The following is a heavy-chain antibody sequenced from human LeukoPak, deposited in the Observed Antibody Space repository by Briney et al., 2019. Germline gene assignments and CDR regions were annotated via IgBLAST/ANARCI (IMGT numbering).Heavy chain of an antibody. CDR1: GFTVSSSY. CDR3: ARDAAGEDY. J-gene: IGHJ4*02. CDR2: IEKDGSER. Sequence: GGSLRLSCAASGFTVSSSYMSWVRQAPGKGLEWVANIEKDGSERYYVDSVKGRFTISRDNAKNSLYLQMNSLRAEDTAVYYCARDAAGEDYWGQGTLVTVSS. V-gene: IGHV3-7*03. D-gene: IGHD6-13*01.